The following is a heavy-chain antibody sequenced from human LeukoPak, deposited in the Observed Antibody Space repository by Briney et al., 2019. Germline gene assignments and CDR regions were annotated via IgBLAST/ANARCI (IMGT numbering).Heavy chain of an antibody. Sequence: SETLSLTCTVSGGSISSYYGSWIRQPPGKGLEWIGYIYYSGSTNYNPSLKSRVTISVDTSKNQFSLKLSSVTAADTAVYYCARLQLWAYYFDYWGQGTLVTVSS. CDR1: GGSISSYY. J-gene: IGHJ4*02. CDR2: IYYSGST. CDR3: ARLQLWAYYFDY. V-gene: IGHV4-59*01. D-gene: IGHD5-18*01.